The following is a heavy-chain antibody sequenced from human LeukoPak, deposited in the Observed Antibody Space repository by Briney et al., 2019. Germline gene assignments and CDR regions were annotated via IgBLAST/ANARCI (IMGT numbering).Heavy chain of an antibody. CDR3: ASTYYYDSSGYYPFDY. D-gene: IGHD3-22*01. V-gene: IGHV4-38-2*02. CDR2: IYNSGST. J-gene: IGHJ4*02. CDR1: GYSISSGYF. Sequence: PSETLSLTCTVSGYSISSGYFWGWIRQPPGKGLEWIGTIYNSGSTYYNASLESRVTISVDTSKNQFSLKLSSVTAADTAVYYCASTYYYDSSGYYPFDYWGQGTLVTVSS.